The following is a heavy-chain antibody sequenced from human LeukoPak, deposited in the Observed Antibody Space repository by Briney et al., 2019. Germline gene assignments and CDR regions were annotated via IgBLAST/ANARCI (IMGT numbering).Heavy chain of an antibody. CDR2: ISGSGGTT. J-gene: IGHJ4*02. D-gene: IGHD2-8*01. Sequence: GGSLRLSCAACGFTFSNCAMSWVRQAPGKGLEWVSTISGSGGTTYHADSVKGRFTISRDNSKNTLYLQMNSLRAEDTAVYYCAIIRRYCTNGVCESYWGQGTLVTVSS. V-gene: IGHV3-23*01. CDR3: AIIRRYCTNGVCESY. CDR1: GFTFSNCA.